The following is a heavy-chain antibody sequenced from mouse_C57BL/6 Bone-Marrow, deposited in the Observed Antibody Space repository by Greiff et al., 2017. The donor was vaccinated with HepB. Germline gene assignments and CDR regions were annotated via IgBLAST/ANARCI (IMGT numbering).Heavy chain of an antibody. CDR2: IYPGNSDT. Sequence: SGTVLARPGASVKMSCKTSGYTFTSYWMHWVKQRPGQGLEWIGAIYPGNSDTSYNQKFKGKAKLTAVTSASTAYMELSSLTNEDSAVYYCTRWRITTVVAPFDYWGQGTTLTVSS. D-gene: IGHD1-1*01. J-gene: IGHJ2*01. V-gene: IGHV1-5*01. CDR1: GYTFTSYW. CDR3: TRWRITTVVAPFDY.